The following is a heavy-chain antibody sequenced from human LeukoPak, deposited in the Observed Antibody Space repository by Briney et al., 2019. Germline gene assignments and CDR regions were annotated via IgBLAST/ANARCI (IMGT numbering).Heavy chain of an antibody. D-gene: IGHD2-21*02. CDR2: ISGSGGSI. Sequence: GGSLRLSCAASGFTFSSYAMSWVRQAPGKGLEWVSAISGSGGSIYYADSVKGRFTISRDNSKNTLYLQMNSLRAEDTAVYYCAKKPGIVVVTAILNYWGQGTLVTVSS. CDR3: AKKPGIVVVTAILNY. J-gene: IGHJ4*02. V-gene: IGHV3-23*01. CDR1: GFTFSSYA.